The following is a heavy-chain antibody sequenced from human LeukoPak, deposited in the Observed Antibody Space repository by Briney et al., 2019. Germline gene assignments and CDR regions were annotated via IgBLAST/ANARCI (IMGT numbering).Heavy chain of an antibody. CDR3: ASGYSSSRPYYYYYMDV. D-gene: IGHD6-13*01. CDR1: GGSISSYY. Sequence: SETLSLTCTVSGGSISSYYWSWIRQPPEKGLEWIGYIYYSGSTNYNPSLKSRVTISIDTSKNQFSLKLSSVTATDTAVYYCASGYSSSRPYYYYYMDVWGKGTTVTVSS. CDR2: IYYSGST. J-gene: IGHJ6*03. V-gene: IGHV4-59*08.